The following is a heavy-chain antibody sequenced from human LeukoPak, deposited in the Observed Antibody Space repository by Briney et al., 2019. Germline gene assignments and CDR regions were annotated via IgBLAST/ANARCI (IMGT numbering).Heavy chain of an antibody. CDR3: ARDYNC. J-gene: IGHJ4*02. V-gene: IGHV3-48*03. D-gene: IGHD3-10*01. CDR1: GFSFASYG. CDR2: ISPSGTVI. Sequence: GGSLRLSCAASGFSFASYGMSWVRQAPGKGLEWVSYISPSGTVIYYGDSVKGRFTISRDNAKNSLYLQMNSLRAEDTAVYYCARDYNCWGQGTLVTVSS.